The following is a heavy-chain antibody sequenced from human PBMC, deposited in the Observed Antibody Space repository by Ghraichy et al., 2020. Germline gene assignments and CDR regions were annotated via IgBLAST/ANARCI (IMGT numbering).Heavy chain of an antibody. V-gene: IGHV3-30*04. CDR3: ARTRDCAITSCYQAFDY. CDR1: GFTFSNYA. D-gene: IGHD2-2*01. J-gene: IGHJ4*02. Sequence: GGSLRLSCAVSGFTFSNYAMHWVRQAPGKGLEWVAIISYDGSSNDYTESVKGRFTISRDNSKNTLYLQMNSLRAEDTAVYYCARTRDCAITSCYQAFDYWGQGTLVTVSS. CDR2: ISYDGSSN.